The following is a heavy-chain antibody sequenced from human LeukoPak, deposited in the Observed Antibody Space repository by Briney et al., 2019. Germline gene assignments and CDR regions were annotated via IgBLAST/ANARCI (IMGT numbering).Heavy chain of an antibody. CDR2: IIPLFGTA. CDR3: ARGSGGENWFDP. V-gene: IGHV1-69*13. D-gene: IGHD4-23*01. CDR1: GGTFSNYA. J-gene: IGHJ5*02. Sequence: PVKVSCKASGGTFSNYAISWVRQAPGQGLEWMGGIIPLFGTANYAQKFQGRVTITADESTSTAYMEVSSLRSEDTAVYYCARGSGGENWFDPWGQGTLVTVSS.